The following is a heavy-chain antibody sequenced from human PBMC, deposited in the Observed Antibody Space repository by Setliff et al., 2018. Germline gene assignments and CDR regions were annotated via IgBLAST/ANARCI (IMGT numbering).Heavy chain of an antibody. J-gene: IGHJ5*02. D-gene: IGHD3-10*01. V-gene: IGHV4-34*01. CDR2: ISHSGNT. Sequence: SETLSLTCAVYGESFSGYFWSWIRQTPEKGLEWIGEISHSGNTNYNPSFKSRVTISIDTSKDQFSLKVNSVTAADTAVYFCARVLVLGYNWFDPWGQGTLVTVSS. CDR3: ARVLVLGYNWFDP. CDR1: GESFSGYF.